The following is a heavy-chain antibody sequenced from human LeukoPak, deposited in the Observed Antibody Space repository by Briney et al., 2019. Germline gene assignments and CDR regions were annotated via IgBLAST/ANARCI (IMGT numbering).Heavy chain of an antibody. J-gene: IGHJ4*01. Sequence: SETLSLTCTVSGGSISSYYWSWIRQPPGKGLEWIGRIYISGTTNYNSSLKSRITMALDTSKNQLSLKLSSVTAADTAVYYCARDEAGSGYIDYWGQGTLVTVSS. CDR1: GGSISSYY. V-gene: IGHV4-4*07. D-gene: IGHD3-22*01. CDR3: ARDEAGSGYIDY. CDR2: IYISGTT.